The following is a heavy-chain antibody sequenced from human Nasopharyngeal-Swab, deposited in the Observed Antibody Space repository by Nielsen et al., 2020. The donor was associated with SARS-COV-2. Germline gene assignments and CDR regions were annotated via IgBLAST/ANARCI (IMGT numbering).Heavy chain of an antibody. Sequence: VRQAPGKGLEWVSSISSSRSYIYYADSGKGRFTISRDNAKNSLYLQMNSLRAEDTAVYYCARDLSTGYYDFWSGYSNYYYYYGMDVWGQGTTVTVSS. D-gene: IGHD3-3*01. V-gene: IGHV3-21*01. CDR3: ARDLSTGYYDFWSGYSNYYYYYGMDV. CDR2: ISSSRSYI. J-gene: IGHJ6*02.